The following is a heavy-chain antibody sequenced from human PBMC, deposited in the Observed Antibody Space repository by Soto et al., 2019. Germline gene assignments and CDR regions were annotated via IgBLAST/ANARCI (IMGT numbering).Heavy chain of an antibody. V-gene: IGHV4-39*06. CDR2: INHSGST. Sequence: PSETLSLTCTVSGGSTRSSNYQWVWIRQPPGKGLEWIGEINHSGSTNYNPSLKSRVTISVDTSKNQFPLKLSSVTAADTAVYYCARVSGIYYYGMDVWGQGTTVTVSS. CDR1: GGSTRSSNYQ. D-gene: IGHD3-10*01. CDR3: ARVSGIYYYGMDV. J-gene: IGHJ6*02.